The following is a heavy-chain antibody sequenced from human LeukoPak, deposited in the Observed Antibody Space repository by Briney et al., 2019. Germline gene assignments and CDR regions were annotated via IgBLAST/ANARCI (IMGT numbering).Heavy chain of an antibody. J-gene: IGHJ6*03. Sequence: ASVKVSCKASGYTFTSYDINWVRQATGQGLEWMGWMNPNSGNTGYAQKFQGRVTMTRNTSISTAYMELSSLRSEDTAVYYCARETGVAYYYYYYYMDVWGKGTTVTVSS. CDR1: GYTFTSYD. CDR2: MNPNSGNT. D-gene: IGHD5-12*01. CDR3: ARETGVAYYYYYYYMDV. V-gene: IGHV1-8*01.